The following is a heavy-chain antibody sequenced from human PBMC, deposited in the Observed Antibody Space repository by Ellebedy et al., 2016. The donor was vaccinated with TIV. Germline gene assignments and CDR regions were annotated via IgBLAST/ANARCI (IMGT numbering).Heavy chain of an antibody. CDR2: ISGSGGDT. V-gene: IGHV3-23*01. CDR3: AKGGERISGIYYYGMDV. Sequence: GGSLRLSXAASEFTFSSYVMTWVRQAPGKGLEWVSVISGSGGDTYYADSVKGRFTMSRDNSKNTLYLQMNSLRAEDTAIYYCAKGGERISGIYYYGMDVWGQGTTVTVSS. D-gene: IGHD2-15*01. CDR1: EFTFSSYV. J-gene: IGHJ6*02.